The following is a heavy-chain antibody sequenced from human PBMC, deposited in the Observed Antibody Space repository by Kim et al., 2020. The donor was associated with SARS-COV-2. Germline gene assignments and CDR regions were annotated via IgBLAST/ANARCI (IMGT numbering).Heavy chain of an antibody. J-gene: IGHJ4*02. CDR2: ISYDGSNK. D-gene: IGHD1-26*01. V-gene: IGHV3-30*18. CDR1: GFTFSSYG. CDR3: AKDRARGQKGRWQKAGDY. Sequence: GGSLRLSCAASGFTFSSYGMHWVRQAPGKGLEWVAVISYDGSNKYYADSVKGRFTISRDNSKNTLYLQMNSLRAEDTAVYYCAKDRARGQKGRWQKAGDYWGQGTLVTVSS.